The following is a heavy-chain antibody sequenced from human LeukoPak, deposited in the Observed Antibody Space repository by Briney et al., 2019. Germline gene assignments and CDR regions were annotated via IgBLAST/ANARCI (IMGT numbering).Heavy chain of an antibody. CDR2: IKQDGSEK. J-gene: IGHJ4*02. V-gene: IGHV3-7*01. CDR1: GFTFSSYW. Sequence: GGSLRLSCAASGFTFSSYWMSWVRQAPGKGLEWVANIKQDGSEKYYVDSVKGRFTISRDNAKNTLYLQMNSLRAEDTAVYYCASSALVGACDYWGQGTLVTVSS. D-gene: IGHD1-26*01. CDR3: ASSALVGACDY.